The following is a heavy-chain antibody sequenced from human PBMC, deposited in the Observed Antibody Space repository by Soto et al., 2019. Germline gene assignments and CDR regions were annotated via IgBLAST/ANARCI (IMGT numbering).Heavy chain of an antibody. D-gene: IGHD2-21*01. V-gene: IGHV1-3*01. Sequence: QVQLVQSGAEVKKPGASVKVSCKASGYRFTSQTIHWVRQAPGQRPEWMGWIIVGSGNTRYSQNLQGRLTITRDTSADTVHMDLSSLRSEDTAVYYCAIFRFCGGDTCYPLDIWCQGRNVIVSS. CDR2: IIVGSGNT. CDR1: GYRFTSQT. J-gene: IGHJ3*02. CDR3: AIFRFCGGDTCYPLDI.